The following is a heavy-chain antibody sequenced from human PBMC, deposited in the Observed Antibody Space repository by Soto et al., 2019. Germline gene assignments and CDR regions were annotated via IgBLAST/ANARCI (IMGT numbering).Heavy chain of an antibody. CDR3: ARQPWGNYFDY. Sequence: GESLKISCKGSGYSFTSYWTGWVRQMRWKGLEWMAISYPVGSDTRYSQSFQGQVTISADKSISTAYLQWSSLKASDTAMHYCARQPWGNYFDYWGPGTLVTVSS. V-gene: IGHV5-51*01. J-gene: IGHJ4*02. CDR2: SYPVGSDT. CDR1: GYSFTSYW. D-gene: IGHD3-16*01.